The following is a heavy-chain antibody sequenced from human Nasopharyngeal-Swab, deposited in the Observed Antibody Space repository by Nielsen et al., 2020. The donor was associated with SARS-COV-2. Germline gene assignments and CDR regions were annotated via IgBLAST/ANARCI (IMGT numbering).Heavy chain of an antibody. V-gene: IGHV3-74*01. CDR3: ARASSFYSNYFGY. J-gene: IGHJ4*02. CDR1: GFTFSSYW. CDR2: INSDGSGT. Sequence: GGSLRLSCAASGFTFSSYWMHWVRQAPGKGLVWVSRINSDGSGTSYADSVKGRFTISRDNAKNTLYLQMNSLRAEDTAVYYCARASSFYSNYFGYWGQGTLVTVSS. D-gene: IGHD4-11*01.